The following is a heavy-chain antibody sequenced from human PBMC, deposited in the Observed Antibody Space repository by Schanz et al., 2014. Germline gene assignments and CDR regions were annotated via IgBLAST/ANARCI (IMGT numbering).Heavy chain of an antibody. V-gene: IGHV3-30*19. Sequence: QVQLVESGGGVVQFGRSLRLSCVASGFTFSSYGMHWVRQAPGKGLEWVALISNDGSIKYYADSVEGRFTISRDNSRNTLYRQMNSLRTEDTAVYYCASPSGYSDYGTYFDFWGQGTLVTVSS. CDR1: GFTFSSYG. CDR3: ASPSGYSDYGTYFDF. J-gene: IGHJ4*02. CDR2: ISNDGSIK. D-gene: IGHD5-12*01.